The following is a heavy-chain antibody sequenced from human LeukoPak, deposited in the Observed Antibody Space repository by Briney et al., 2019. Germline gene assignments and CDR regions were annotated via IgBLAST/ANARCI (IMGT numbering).Heavy chain of an antibody. V-gene: IGHV4-31*03. Sequence: NPSETLSLTCTVSGGSISSGGYYWSWIRQHPGKGLEWIGYIYYSGSTYYNPSLKSRVTISIDTSKNQFSLKLSSVTAADTAVYYCARTVYYDSSGYHYYFDYWGQGTLVTVSS. CDR2: IYYSGST. D-gene: IGHD3-22*01. CDR1: GGSISSGGYY. CDR3: ARTVYYDSSGYHYYFDY. J-gene: IGHJ4*02.